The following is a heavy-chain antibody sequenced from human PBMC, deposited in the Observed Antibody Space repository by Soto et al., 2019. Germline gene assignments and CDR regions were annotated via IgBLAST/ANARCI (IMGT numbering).Heavy chain of an antibody. D-gene: IGHD2-8*01. CDR1: GGTFSSYA. V-gene: IGHV1-69*06. Sequence: SVKVSCKASGGTFSSYAISWVRQAPGQGLEWMGGIIPIFGTANYAQKFQGRVTITADKSTSTAYMELSSLRSEDTAVYYCARDSRTNGVCYTGWLDHWGQGTLVTGTS. CDR2: IIPIFGTA. CDR3: ARDSRTNGVCYTGWLDH. J-gene: IGHJ5*02.